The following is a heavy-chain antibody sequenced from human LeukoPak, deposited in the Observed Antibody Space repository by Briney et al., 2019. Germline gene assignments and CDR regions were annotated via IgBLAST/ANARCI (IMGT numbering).Heavy chain of an antibody. CDR3: TTDRGYCSSTSCPDY. CDR1: GFTFNDAW. Sequence: NPGGSLRLSCVVSGFTFNDAWMNWVRQAPGKGLEWVGRIKSMIDGGTTDYAAPVKGRFTISRDDSKNTPYLQMNSLKTEDTAVYYCTTDRGYCSSTSCPDYWGQGTLVTVSS. J-gene: IGHJ4*02. D-gene: IGHD2-2*03. V-gene: IGHV3-15*01. CDR2: IKSMIDGGTT.